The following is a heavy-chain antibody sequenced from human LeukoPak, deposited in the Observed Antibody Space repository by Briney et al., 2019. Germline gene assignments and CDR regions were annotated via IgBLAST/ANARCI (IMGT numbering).Heavy chain of an antibody. Sequence: GASVKVSCKASGGTFSSYAISWVRQAPGQGLEWMGGIIPIFGTANYAQKFQGRVTITADESTSTAYMELSSLRSEDTAVYYCARHFDRDGYKSNAFDIWGQGTMVTVSS. V-gene: IGHV1-69*01. CDR3: ARHFDRDGYKSNAFDI. CDR1: GGTFSSYA. D-gene: IGHD5-24*01. CDR2: IIPIFGTA. J-gene: IGHJ3*02.